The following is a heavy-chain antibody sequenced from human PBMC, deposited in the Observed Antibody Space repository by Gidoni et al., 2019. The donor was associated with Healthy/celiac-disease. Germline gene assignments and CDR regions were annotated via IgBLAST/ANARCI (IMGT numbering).Heavy chain of an antibody. CDR1: GGSISSYY. J-gene: IGHJ4*02. V-gene: IGHV4-59*01. Sequence: QVQLQESGPGLVKPSETLSLTCTVSGGSISSYYWSWIRQPPGKGLDWIGYIYYSGSTNYNPSLKSRVTISVDTSKNQFSLKLSSVTAADTAVYYCARGGVDWLLYPDYWGQGTLVTVSS. D-gene: IGHD3-9*01. CDR3: ARGGVDWLLYPDY. CDR2: IYYSGST.